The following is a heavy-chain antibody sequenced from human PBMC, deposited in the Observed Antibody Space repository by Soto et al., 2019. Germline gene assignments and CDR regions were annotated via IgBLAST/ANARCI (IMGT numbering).Heavy chain of an antibody. CDR2: IHYTGTT. Sequence: SETLSLICTVSGDSIGTSNYYWGWIRQPPGKGLEWVASIHYTGTTYDNPSLKSRVSISVDTSKNQFSLKLSSVSAADTAVYYCARQVTGFTTMIGGVMFWFDPWGQGTLVTVSS. J-gene: IGHJ5*02. CDR3: ARQVTGFTTMIGGVMFWFDP. CDR1: GDSIGTSNYY. D-gene: IGHD3-10*01. V-gene: IGHV4-39*01.